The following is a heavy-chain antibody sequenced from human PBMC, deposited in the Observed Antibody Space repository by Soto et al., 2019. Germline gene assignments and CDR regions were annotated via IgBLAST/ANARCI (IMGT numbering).Heavy chain of an antibody. CDR1: GFTFSGYS. V-gene: IGHV3-21*01. CDR2: ISTRSDI. D-gene: IGHD2-21*02. Sequence: PGGSLRLSCAASGFTFSGYSMNWVRQAPGKGLEWVASISTRSDIYYADSVKGRFTISRDNAKNSVSLQMNSLRAEDTAVYYCAREETAWPLAYGLDVWGQGNTVTVSS. CDR3: AREETAWPLAYGLDV. J-gene: IGHJ6*02.